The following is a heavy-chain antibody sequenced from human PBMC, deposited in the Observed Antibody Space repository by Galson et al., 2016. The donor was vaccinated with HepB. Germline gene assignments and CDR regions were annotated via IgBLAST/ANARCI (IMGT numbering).Heavy chain of an antibody. D-gene: IGHD1-14*01. CDR3: ARAGTSRSDY. CDR1: GFSFSDYY. CDR2: ISLSSSAI. J-gene: IGHJ4*02. Sequence: SLRLSCAASGFSFSDYYMNWIRQAPGKGLEWIAYISLSSSAIYYADSVKGRFTVSRDNAKNSLYLQMNSLRAEDTAMYYCARAGTSRSDYWGQGTPVTVSS. V-gene: IGHV3-11*01.